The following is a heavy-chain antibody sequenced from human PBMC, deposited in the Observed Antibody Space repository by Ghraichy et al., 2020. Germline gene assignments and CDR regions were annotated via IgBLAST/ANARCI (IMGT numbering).Heavy chain of an antibody. CDR3: ARDVVGDVFDV. CDR1: GFTISTYR. D-gene: IGHD3-10*01. CDR2: ISRNSSSYI. J-gene: IGHJ3*01. Sequence: GGSLRLSCAASGFTISTYRMNWVRQAPGKGLEWVSSISRNSSSYIYYRDSVKGRFTISRDNAKNSLYLQMNSLRAEDTAVYYCARDVVGDVFDVRGQGTMVTVSS. V-gene: IGHV3-21*01.